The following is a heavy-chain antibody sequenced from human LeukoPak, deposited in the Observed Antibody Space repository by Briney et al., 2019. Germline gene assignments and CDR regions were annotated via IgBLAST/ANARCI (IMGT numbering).Heavy chain of an antibody. V-gene: IGHV3-48*01. D-gene: IGHD3-10*01. CDR2: ISSSSTTI. CDR1: GFSFSGSD. Sequence: GGSLRLSCAASGFSFSGSDMNWVRQAPGKGLEWVSYISSSSTTIYYADSVKGRFTISRDNSKNTLYLQMNSLRAEDTAVYYCAKDQWFGELQPSTGFDYWGQGTLVTVSS. J-gene: IGHJ4*02. CDR3: AKDQWFGELQPSTGFDY.